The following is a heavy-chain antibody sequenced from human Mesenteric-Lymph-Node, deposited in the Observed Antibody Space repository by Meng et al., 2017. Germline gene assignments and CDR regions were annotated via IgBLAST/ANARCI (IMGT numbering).Heavy chain of an antibody. Sequence: LGSGGGLVQPGGSLRLSCAASGFTFSTYAMNWVRQAPGKGLDWVSAISSSGDDTQYADSVKGRFTISRDNAKNTLYLEMHSLRAEDTAIYYCVRETYWSLDLWGQGTLVTVSS. CDR3: VRETYWSLDL. CDR2: ISSSGDDT. D-gene: IGHD2-15*01. J-gene: IGHJ5*02. V-gene: IGHV3-23*01. CDR1: GFTFSTYA.